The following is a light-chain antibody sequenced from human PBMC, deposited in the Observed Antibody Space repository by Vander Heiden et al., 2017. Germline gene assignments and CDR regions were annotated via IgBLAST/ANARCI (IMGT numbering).Light chain of an antibody. J-gene: IGLJ2*01. V-gene: IGLV3-1*01. CDR2: QES. CDR3: QAWDSSTVV. CDR1: KLGDKY. Sequence: SYELTQPPSVSVSPGQTASLTCSGGKLGDKYACWYQQKPGQSPVLGIKQESKRPAGITERFSGANSGNTATLTISGTQAMDEADYYCQAWDSSTVVFGEGTKLTVL.